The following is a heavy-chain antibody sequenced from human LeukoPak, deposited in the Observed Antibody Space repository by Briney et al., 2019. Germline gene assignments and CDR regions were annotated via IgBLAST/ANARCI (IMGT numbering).Heavy chain of an antibody. CDR2: INHSGST. J-gene: IGHJ4*02. Sequence: PSETLSLTCAVYGGSFSGYHWSWIRQPPGKGLEWIGEINHSGSTNYNPSLKSRVTISVDTSKNQFSLKLSSVTAADTAVYYCARHHRYYDRSLGYWGQGTLVTVSS. CDR1: GGSFSGYH. D-gene: IGHD3-22*01. V-gene: IGHV4-34*01. CDR3: ARHHRYYDRSLGY.